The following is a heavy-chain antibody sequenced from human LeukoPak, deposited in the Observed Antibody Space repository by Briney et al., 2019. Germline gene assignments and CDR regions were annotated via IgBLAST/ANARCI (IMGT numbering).Heavy chain of an antibody. D-gene: IGHD1-14*01. J-gene: IGHJ6*02. CDR3: ARQPPGYYYGMDV. V-gene: IGHV1-46*01. CDR2: INPSGGST. Sequence: ASVKVSCKASGYTFTSYYMHWVRQAPGQGLEWMGIINPSGGSTSYAQKFQGRVTMTRDTSPSTVYMELSSLRSEDTAVYYCARQPPGYYYGMDVWGQGTTVTVSS. CDR1: GYTFTSYY.